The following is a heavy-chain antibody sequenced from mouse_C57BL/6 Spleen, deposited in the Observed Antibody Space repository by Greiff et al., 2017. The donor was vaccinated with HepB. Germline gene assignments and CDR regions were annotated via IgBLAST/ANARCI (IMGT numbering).Heavy chain of an antibody. V-gene: IGHV14-4*01. CDR3: TTGDYDPFAY. CDR2: IDPENGDT. CDR1: GFNIKDDY. Sequence: EVQLVESGAELVRPGASVKLSCTASGFNIKDDYMHWVKQRPEQGLEWIGWIDPENGDTEYASKFQGKATITADTSSNTAYLQLSSLTSEDTAVYYCTTGDYDPFAYWGQGTLVTVSA. J-gene: IGHJ3*01. D-gene: IGHD2-4*01.